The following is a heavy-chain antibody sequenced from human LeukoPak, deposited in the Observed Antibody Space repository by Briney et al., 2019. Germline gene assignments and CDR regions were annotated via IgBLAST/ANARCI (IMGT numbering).Heavy chain of an antibody. CDR2: INPYTGET. CDR1: GYTFSDYF. V-gene: IGHV1-2*06. J-gene: IGHJ4*03. D-gene: IGHD7-27*01. CDR3: ARAQTADHPFDF. Sequence: ASVKVSCRTSGYTFSDYFLHWVRQAPGQGLEWMGQINPYTGETIFAQKFQTRVTLTRDTSIGTAYMELTRLKSDDAAVFYCARAQTADHPFDFWGQGTLVTVSS.